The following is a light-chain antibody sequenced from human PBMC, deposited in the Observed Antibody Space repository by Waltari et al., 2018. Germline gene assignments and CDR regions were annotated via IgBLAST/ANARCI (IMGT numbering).Light chain of an antibody. V-gene: IGKV3-15*01. CDR2: AAS. CDR3: QERSDWRGLT. CDR1: QSVSSD. J-gene: IGKJ3*01. Sequence: EMVMTQSPATLSVSPGERATLSCRASQSVSSDLAWYQQKSGQAPRLLIYAASNRATGIPARFNGGGSGTEFTLTISSLQSGDSAVYYCQERSDWRGLTFGPGTKVDIK.